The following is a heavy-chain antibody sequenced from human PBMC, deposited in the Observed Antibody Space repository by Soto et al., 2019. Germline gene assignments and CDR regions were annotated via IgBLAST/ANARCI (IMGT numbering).Heavy chain of an antibody. CDR2: ISYDGSNK. Sequence: GGSLGLSCAASGFTLSSYGMHWVRQAPGKGLEWVAVISYDGSNKYYADSVKGRFTISRDNSKNTLYLQMNSLRAEDTAVYYCAKDRNYCSGGSCYSSPYYFDYWGQGTLVTVSS. D-gene: IGHD2-15*01. CDR3: AKDRNYCSGGSCYSSPYYFDY. J-gene: IGHJ4*02. CDR1: GFTLSSYG. V-gene: IGHV3-30*18.